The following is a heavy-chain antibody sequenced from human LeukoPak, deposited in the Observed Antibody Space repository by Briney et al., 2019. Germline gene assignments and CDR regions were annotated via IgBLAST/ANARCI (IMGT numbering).Heavy chain of an antibody. V-gene: IGHV3-23*01. J-gene: IGHJ5*02. D-gene: IGHD3-22*01. CDR3: AKDGSRDYYDSSGYHWFDP. CDR2: ISGGGAGT. Sequence: GGSLRLSCAASGFTFSSYAMYWVRQAPGKGLEWVSAISGGGAGTYYADCVKGRFTISRDNCKNTLFLQLNSLRAEDTAVYYCAKDGSRDYYDSSGYHWFDPWGQGTLVTVSS. CDR1: GFTFSSYA.